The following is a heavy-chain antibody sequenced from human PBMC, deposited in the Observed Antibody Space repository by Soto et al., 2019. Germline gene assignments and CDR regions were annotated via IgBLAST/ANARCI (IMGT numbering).Heavy chain of an antibody. Sequence: PSETLSLTCTFSGGSISSSSYYWAWIRQPPGQGLEWIGTIYFSGSTYYKPSLKSRVTISVDTSKNQFSLKLSSVTAADTAVYYCARTTRYSSGWCLDYWGQGTLVTVSS. V-gene: IGHV4-39*01. D-gene: IGHD6-19*01. CDR3: ARTTRYSSGWCLDY. CDR2: IYFSGST. J-gene: IGHJ4*02. CDR1: GGSISSSSYY.